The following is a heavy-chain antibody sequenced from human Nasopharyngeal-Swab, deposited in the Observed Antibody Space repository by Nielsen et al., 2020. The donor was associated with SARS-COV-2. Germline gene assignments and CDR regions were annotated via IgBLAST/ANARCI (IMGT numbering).Heavy chain of an antibody. D-gene: IGHD6-13*01. CDR3: VGSSWYGDYYYYYGMDV. Sequence: SETLSLTCTASGGPISSSSYYWGWIRQPPGKGLEWIGSIYYSGSTYYNPSLKSRVTISVDTSKNQFSLKLSSVTAADTAVYYCVGSSWYGDYYYYYGMDVWGKGTTVTVSS. CDR1: GGPISSSSYY. J-gene: IGHJ6*04. V-gene: IGHV4-39*07. CDR2: IYYSGST.